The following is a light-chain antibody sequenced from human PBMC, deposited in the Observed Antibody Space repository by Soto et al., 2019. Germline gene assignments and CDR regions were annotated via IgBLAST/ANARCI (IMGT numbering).Light chain of an antibody. CDR1: SSNIGSNT. V-gene: IGLV1-44*01. CDR3: AAWDDSLNGNV. CDR2: SNN. Sequence: QSVLTQPPSASGTPGQRLTISCSGSSSNIGSNTVHWYQQLPGTAPKLLIYSNNQRPSGVPGRFSGSKSGTSASLAISGLQSEDEADYYCAAWDDSLNGNVFGTGTKLTVL. J-gene: IGLJ1*01.